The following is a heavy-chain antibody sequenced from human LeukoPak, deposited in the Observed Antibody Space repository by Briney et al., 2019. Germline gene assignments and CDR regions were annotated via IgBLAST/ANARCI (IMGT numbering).Heavy chain of an antibody. CDR2: ISSSTTTV. J-gene: IGHJ4*02. CDR1: GFNFSSYS. D-gene: IGHD3-10*01. V-gene: IGHV3-48*04. CDR3: ARDEPGFGEFLLY. Sequence: GGSLRLSCAASGFNFSSYSMNWVRQAPGKGLEWVSYISSSTTTVYYADSVKGRFTISRDNTKNSLYLQMNSLRAEDTAVYYCARDEPGFGEFLLYWGQGTLVTVSS.